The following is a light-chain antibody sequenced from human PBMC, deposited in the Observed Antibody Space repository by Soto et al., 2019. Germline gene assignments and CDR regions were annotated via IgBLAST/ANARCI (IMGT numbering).Light chain of an antibody. J-gene: IGKJ3*01. CDR1: QSVSSSY. CDR3: QQYGSLPFT. V-gene: IGKV3-20*01. Sequence: EIVLTKSPGTLSLSPGERATLSCRASQSVSSSYLAWYQLKPGQAPRLLIYGASSRATGIPDRFSGSGSGTDVTLTISRLEPEDFAVYYCQQYGSLPFTFGPGTKVDIK. CDR2: GAS.